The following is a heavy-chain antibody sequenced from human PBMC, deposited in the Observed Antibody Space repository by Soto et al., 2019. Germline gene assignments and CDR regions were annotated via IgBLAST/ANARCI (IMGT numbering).Heavy chain of an antibody. CDR2: ISYDGSNK. D-gene: IGHD4-17*01. V-gene: IGHV3-30*18. CDR3: AKILRLGDYAYCYYGMDV. J-gene: IGHJ6*02. Sequence: QVQLVESGGGVVQPGRSLRLSCAASGFTFSSYGMHWVRQAPGKGLEWVAVISYDGSNKYYEDSVKGRFTISRDNSXXTXXLQMNSLRAEDTAVYYWAKILRLGDYAYCYYGMDVWGQGTTVTVSS. CDR1: GFTFSSYG.